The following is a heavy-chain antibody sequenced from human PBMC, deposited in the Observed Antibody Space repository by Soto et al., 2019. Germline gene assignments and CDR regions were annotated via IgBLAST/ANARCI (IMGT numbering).Heavy chain of an antibody. Sequence: SVKVSCKASGGTFSSYAISWVRQAPGQGLEWMGGIIPIFGTANYAQKFQGRVTITADESTSTAYMELSSLRSEDTAVYYCARRGVRYCSGGSCYGPFDYWGQGTLVTVSS. D-gene: IGHD2-15*01. J-gene: IGHJ4*02. V-gene: IGHV1-69*13. CDR1: GGTFSSYA. CDR2: IIPIFGTA. CDR3: ARRGVRYCSGGSCYGPFDY.